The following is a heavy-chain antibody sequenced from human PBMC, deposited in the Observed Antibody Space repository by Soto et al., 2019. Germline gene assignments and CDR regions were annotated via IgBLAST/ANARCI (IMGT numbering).Heavy chain of an antibody. V-gene: IGHV4-61*01. D-gene: IGHD1-26*01. J-gene: IGHJ6*02. Sequence: PSETLSLTCTVSGCSVSSGSYYWSWIRQPPGKGLEWIGYIYYSGSTNYNPSLKSRVTISVDTSKNQFSLKLSSVTAADTAVYYCARDRESDYYYYGMDVWGQGTTVTVSS. CDR2: IYYSGST. CDR1: GCSVSSGSYY. CDR3: ARDRESDYYYYGMDV.